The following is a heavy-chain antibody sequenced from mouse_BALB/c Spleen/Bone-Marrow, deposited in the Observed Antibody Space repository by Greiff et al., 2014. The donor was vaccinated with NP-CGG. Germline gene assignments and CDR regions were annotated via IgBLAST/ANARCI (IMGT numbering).Heavy chain of an antibody. D-gene: IGHD2-1*01. CDR2: IYPGNSDT. J-gene: IGHJ2*01. CDR1: GYSFTSYW. CDR3: TGKVYYGNPLDY. Sequence: EVQLQQSGTVLARPGASVKMSCKASGYSFTSYWMHWVKQRPGQGLEWIGAIYPGNSDTSYNQKFKGKAKLTAVTSATTAYMELSSLTNEDSAVYFCTGKVYYGNPLDYWGQGTTLTVSS. V-gene: IGHV1-5*01.